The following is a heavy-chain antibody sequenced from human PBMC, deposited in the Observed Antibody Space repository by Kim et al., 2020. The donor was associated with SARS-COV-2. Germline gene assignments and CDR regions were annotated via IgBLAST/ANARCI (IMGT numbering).Heavy chain of an antibody. J-gene: IGHJ4*02. CDR3: ARVPGGSGWEPFDY. CDR1: GGSISSYY. V-gene: IGHV4-59*13. D-gene: IGHD6-19*01. Sequence: SETLSLTCTVSGGSISSYYWSWIRQPPGKGLEWIGYIYYSGSTNYNPSLKSRVTISVDTSKNQFSLKRSSVTAADTAVYYCARVPGGSGWEPFDYWGQGTLVTVSS. CDR2: IYYSGST.